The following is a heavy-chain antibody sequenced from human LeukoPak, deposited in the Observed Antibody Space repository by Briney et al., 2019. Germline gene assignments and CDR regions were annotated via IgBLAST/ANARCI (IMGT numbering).Heavy chain of an antibody. J-gene: IGHJ2*01. CDR3: ARDRYTVVSWYFDL. D-gene: IGHD4-23*01. V-gene: IGHV4-31*03. CDR1: GGSISSGGYY. Sequence: SQTLSLTCTVSGGSISSGGYYWSWIRQHPGKGLEWIGYIYYSGSTYYNPSLRSRVTISVDTSKNQFSLKLSSVTAADTAVYYCARDRYTVVSWYFDLWGRGTLVTVSS. CDR2: IYYSGST.